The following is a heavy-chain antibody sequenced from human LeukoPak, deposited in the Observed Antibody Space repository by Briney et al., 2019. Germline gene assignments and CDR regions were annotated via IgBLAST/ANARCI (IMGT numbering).Heavy chain of an antibody. CDR2: IFSSGST. J-gene: IGHJ6*03. V-gene: IGHV4-61*02. Sequence: SQTLSLTCTVTGASISSGTYSWSWIRQPAGKGLEWIGRIFSSGSTNYNPSLKSRVTMSVDTSKNQFSLRLSSVTAADTAVYYCARGQWELLRYNYIDVWGKGTTVTVSS. CDR1: GASISSGTYS. D-gene: IGHD1-26*01. CDR3: ARGQWELLRYNYIDV.